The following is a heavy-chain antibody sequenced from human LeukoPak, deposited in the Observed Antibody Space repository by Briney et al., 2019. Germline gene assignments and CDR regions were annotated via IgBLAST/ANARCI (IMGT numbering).Heavy chain of an antibody. CDR1: GGSISSSSYY. V-gene: IGHV4-39*01. J-gene: IGHJ3*02. Sequence: SETLSLTCTVSGGSISSSSYYWGWIRQPPWKGLEWIGSIYYSGRTYYNPSLKSRVTISVDTSKNQFSLKLSSVTAADTAVYYCARVCSGGSCYFGAFDIWGQGTMVTVSS. CDR2: IYYSGRT. D-gene: IGHD2-15*01. CDR3: ARVCSGGSCYFGAFDI.